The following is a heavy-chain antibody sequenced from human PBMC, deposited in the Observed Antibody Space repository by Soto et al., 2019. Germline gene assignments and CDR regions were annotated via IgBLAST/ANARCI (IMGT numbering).Heavy chain of an antibody. CDR3: ARDSRVATIAQSPYYYYYGMDV. J-gene: IGHJ6*02. Sequence: SSVKVSCKASGYTFTSYGISWVRQAPGQGLEWMGWISAYNGNTNYAQKLQGRVTMTTDTSTSTAYMELRSLRSDDTAVYYCARDSRVATIAQSPYYYYYGMDVWG. V-gene: IGHV1-18*01. D-gene: IGHD5-12*01. CDR2: ISAYNGNT. CDR1: GYTFTSYG.